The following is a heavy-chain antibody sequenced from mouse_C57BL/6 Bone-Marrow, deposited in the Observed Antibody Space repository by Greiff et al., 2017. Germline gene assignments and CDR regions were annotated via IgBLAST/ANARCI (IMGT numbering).Heavy chain of an antibody. D-gene: IGHD1-1*01. V-gene: IGHV5-4*03. CDR3: ASDMDYGSGP. CDR1: GFTFSSYS. CDR2: ISDGGSDT. Sequence: EVKLMESGGGLVKPGGSLKLSCAASGFTFSSYSMSWVRQTPEKRLEWVATISDGGSDTYYQDNVKGRFTISRDNAKNNLYLQMSHLTSEDTAMYYCASDMDYGSGPWGQGTPVTVSA. J-gene: IGHJ3*01.